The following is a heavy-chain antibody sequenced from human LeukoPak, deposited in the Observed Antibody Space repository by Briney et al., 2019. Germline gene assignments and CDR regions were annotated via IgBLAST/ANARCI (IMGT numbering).Heavy chain of an antibody. Sequence: ASVKVSCKASGYTFTSYYMHWVRQAPGQGLEWMGWVSAYNGNTNYAQKLQGRVTMTTDTSTSTAYMELRSPRSDDTAVYYCAVYYYDSSGYLNYWGQGTLVTVSS. V-gene: IGHV1-18*04. CDR2: VSAYNGNT. D-gene: IGHD3-22*01. CDR1: GYTFTSYY. J-gene: IGHJ4*02. CDR3: AVYYYDSSGYLNY.